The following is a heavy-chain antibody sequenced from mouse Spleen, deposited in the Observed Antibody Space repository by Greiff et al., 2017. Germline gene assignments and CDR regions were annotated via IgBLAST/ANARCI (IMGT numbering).Heavy chain of an antibody. CDR3: ARSGYYGNPHAMDY. V-gene: IGHV1-84*02. D-gene: IGHD2-1*01. CDR1: GYTFTDYY. Sequence: HLVESGPELVKPGASVKISCKASGYTFTDYYINWVKQKPGQGLEWIGWIYPGSGNTKYNEKFKGKATLTVDTSSSTAYMQLSSLTSEDTAVYFCARSGYYGNPHAMDYWGQGTSVTVSS. J-gene: IGHJ4*01. CDR2: IYPGSGNT.